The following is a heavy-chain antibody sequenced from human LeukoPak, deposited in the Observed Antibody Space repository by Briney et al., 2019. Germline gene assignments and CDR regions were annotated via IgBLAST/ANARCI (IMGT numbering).Heavy chain of an antibody. D-gene: IGHD3-10*01. CDR2: IYDSGST. V-gene: IGHV4-59*01. J-gene: IGHJ4*02. Sequence: SETRSLTCTVSGGSISSYYWSWIRQPPGKGLEWIGNIYDSGSTNYNPSLKSRVTISVDTSKNQCSLKLSSVTAADTAVYYCARQSIRGSSLSYFDYWGQGTLVNVSS. CDR3: ARQSIRGSSLSYFDY. CDR1: GGSISSYY.